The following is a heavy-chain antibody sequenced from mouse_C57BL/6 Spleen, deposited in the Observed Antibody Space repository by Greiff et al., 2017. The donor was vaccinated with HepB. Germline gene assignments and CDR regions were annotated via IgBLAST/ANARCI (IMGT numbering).Heavy chain of an antibody. V-gene: IGHV1-81*01. Sequence: QVHVKQSGAELARPGASVKLSCKASGYTFTSYGISWVKQRTGQGLEWIGEIYPRSGNTYYNEKFKGKATLTADKSSSTAYMELRSLTSEDSAVYFCASSTTYYAMDYWGQGTSVTVSS. D-gene: IGHD1-1*01. CDR1: GYTFTSYG. CDR3: ASSTTYYAMDY. J-gene: IGHJ4*01. CDR2: IYPRSGNT.